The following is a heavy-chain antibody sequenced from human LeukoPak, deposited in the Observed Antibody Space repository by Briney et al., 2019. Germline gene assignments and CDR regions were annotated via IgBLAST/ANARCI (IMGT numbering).Heavy chain of an antibody. CDR3: ARDFMYSITCAGC. CDR2: IKTDGSST. J-gene: IGHJ4*02. CDR1: GFTFSNYW. D-gene: IGHD6-13*01. V-gene: IGHV3-74*01. Sequence: TGGSLRLSCAASGFTFSNYWMHWVRQVPGKGLMWFSRIKTDGSSTSYADSVKGRFTISGDNAKNTLYLQMNSLRVEDTAVYYCARDFMYSITCAGCWGQGTLVTVSS.